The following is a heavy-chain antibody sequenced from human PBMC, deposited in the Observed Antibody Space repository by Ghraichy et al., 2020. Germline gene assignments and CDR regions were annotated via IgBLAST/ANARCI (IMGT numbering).Heavy chain of an antibody. CDR1: GFTFSSYG. CDR3: ARSIFGVGAYYCYYMDV. CDR2: ISYDGSNK. J-gene: IGHJ6*03. Sequence: GESLNISCAASGFTFSSYGMHWVRQAPGKGLEWVAVISYDGSNKYYADSVKGRFTISRDNSKNTLYLQMNSLRAEDTAVYYCARSIFGVGAYYCYYMDVWGKGTTVTVSS. D-gene: IGHD3-3*01. V-gene: IGHV3-30*03.